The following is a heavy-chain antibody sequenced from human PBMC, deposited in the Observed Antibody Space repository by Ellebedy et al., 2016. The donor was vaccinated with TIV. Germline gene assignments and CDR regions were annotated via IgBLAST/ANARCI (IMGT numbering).Heavy chain of an antibody. D-gene: IGHD6-13*01. V-gene: IGHV1-69*13. Sequence: SVKVSXXASGGTFSSYAISWVRQAPGQGLEWMGGIIPIFGTANYAQKFQGRVTITADESTSTAYMELSSLRSEDTAVYYCARDYQYSSSFYSGRYFDYWGQGTLVTVSS. CDR2: IIPIFGTA. CDR1: GGTFSSYA. J-gene: IGHJ4*02. CDR3: ARDYQYSSSFYSGRYFDY.